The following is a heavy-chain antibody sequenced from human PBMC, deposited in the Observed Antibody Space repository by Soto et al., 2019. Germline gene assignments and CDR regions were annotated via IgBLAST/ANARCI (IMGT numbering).Heavy chain of an antibody. V-gene: IGHV3-74*03. D-gene: IGHD3-10*01. CDR2: INGDGASL. Sequence: EVRLEESGGGFVQPGGSRRVSCSGSGFIFSSFWMHWVRQGPGKGLEWVSRINGDGASLAYADSVKGRFSISRDNVKNTLHLQMNSLGADDTAVYFCAREGSLGLDVWGRGTTVTVSS. CDR1: GFIFSSFW. CDR3: AREGSLGLDV. J-gene: IGHJ6*02.